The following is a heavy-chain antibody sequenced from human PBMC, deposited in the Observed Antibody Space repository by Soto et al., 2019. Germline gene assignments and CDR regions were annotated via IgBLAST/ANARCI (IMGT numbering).Heavy chain of an antibody. CDR3: ARGMGIPVTAPHFGD. V-gene: IGHV4-30-4*01. D-gene: IGHD3-16*01. CDR2: IYYNGNT. Sequence: QVQLQESGPGPVKPSETLALTWTVSGGSISSGDDYWNWIRQSPGKGLEWLGYIYYNGNTYYNPSLESRLTMSVDTSKNQFSLQLISVTAADTAVYYCARGMGIPVTAPHFGDWGQGILVTVSA. CDR1: GGSISSGDDY. J-gene: IGHJ4*02.